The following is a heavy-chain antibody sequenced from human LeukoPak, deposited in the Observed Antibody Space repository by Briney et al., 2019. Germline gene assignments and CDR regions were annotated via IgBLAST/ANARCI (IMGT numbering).Heavy chain of an antibody. J-gene: IGHJ3*02. Sequence: ASVKVSCKASGYTFTTYNINWVRQAPGQGLEWMGWISGYNGNTNYAQKLQGRVTMTTDTSTSTAYMELRSLRSDDTAVYYCAREAGLSYDYSNPAAFDIWGQGTMVTVSS. D-gene: IGHD4-11*01. CDR2: ISGYNGNT. CDR1: GYTFTTYN. CDR3: AREAGLSYDYSNPAAFDI. V-gene: IGHV1-18*01.